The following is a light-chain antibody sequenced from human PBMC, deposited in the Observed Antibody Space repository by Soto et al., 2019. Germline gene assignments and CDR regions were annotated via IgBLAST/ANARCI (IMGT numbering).Light chain of an antibody. CDR3: LQYYSYPLT. Sequence: DIQMTQSPSTLSASVGDRVTITCRASQSVRSELAWYQQKPGKAPKLLIYKASNLDSGVSSRLSGTGSGTEFTLTVSSLQPDDFATYYCLQYYSYPLTFGGGTKAEIK. CDR1: QSVRSE. V-gene: IGKV1-5*03. J-gene: IGKJ4*01. CDR2: KAS.